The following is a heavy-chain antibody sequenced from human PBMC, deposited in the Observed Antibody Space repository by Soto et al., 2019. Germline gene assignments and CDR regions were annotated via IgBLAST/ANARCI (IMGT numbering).Heavy chain of an antibody. CDR1: GFTFANFG. J-gene: IGHJ4*02. CDR2: ISSSGIRT. D-gene: IGHD3-3*01. CDR3: AKVAKSGVVADYFDS. Sequence: GGSLRLSCGTSGFTFANFGMGWVRQAPGKGLYWVSGISSSGIRTYYADSVKGRFTISRDNSKNTLYLQMDSLRGDDTAVYYCAKVAKSGVVADYFDSWGQGALVPVCS. V-gene: IGHV3-23*01.